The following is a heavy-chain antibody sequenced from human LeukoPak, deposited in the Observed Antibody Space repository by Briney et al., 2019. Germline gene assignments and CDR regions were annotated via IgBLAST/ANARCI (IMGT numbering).Heavy chain of an antibody. V-gene: IGHV1-2*06. CDR2: INRNSGGT. CDR1: GYTFTGYY. CDR3: ARDRDGLYYYYYGMDV. D-gene: IGHD5-24*01. J-gene: IGHJ6*02. Sequence: ASVKVSCKASGYTFTGYYMHWVRQAPGQGLEWMGRINRNSGGTNYAQKFQGRVTMTRDTSISTAYMELSRLRSDDTAVYYCARDRDGLYYYYYGMDVWGQGTTVTVSS.